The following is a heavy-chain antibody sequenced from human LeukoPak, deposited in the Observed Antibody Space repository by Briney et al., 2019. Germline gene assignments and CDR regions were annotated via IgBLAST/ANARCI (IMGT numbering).Heavy chain of an antibody. J-gene: IGHJ4*02. V-gene: IGHV4-34*01. D-gene: IGHD4-17*01. CDR1: GASFSGSY. Sequence: SETLSLTCAVHGASFSGSYWTWIRQPPGKGLEWIGEVTHDGRINNNPSLRGRVTISVDTSMNQFSLRLSSVTAADTAVYYCATIYGDFSDFDSWAQGTLVTVSS. CDR2: VTHDGRI. CDR3: ATIYGDFSDFDS.